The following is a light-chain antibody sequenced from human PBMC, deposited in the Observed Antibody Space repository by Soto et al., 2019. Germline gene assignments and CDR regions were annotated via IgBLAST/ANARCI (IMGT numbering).Light chain of an antibody. CDR1: QSVSSY. J-gene: IGKJ4*01. Sequence: EIVLTQSPATLSLSPGERATLSCRASQSVSSYLAWYQQKPGQAPRLLIYDASNRATGIPARFSGSGSGIDFTLTISSLEPEDFAVYYCQHYTNWPLTFGGGTKVDI. CDR3: QHYTNWPLT. CDR2: DAS. V-gene: IGKV3-11*01.